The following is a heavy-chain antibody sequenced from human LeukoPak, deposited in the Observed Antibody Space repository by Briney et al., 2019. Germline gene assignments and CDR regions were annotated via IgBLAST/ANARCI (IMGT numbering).Heavy chain of an antibody. J-gene: IGHJ4*02. Sequence: QTEGSLRLSCAASGFSCRTYWINWVRQAPGKGLEWVANTMQDGIEKNYVDSVKGRFTISKDNTKNSLYLQLSSLRAEDTAVYYCAGGCGWIFDYWGQGTLVTVSS. CDR2: TMQDGIEK. V-gene: IGHV3-7*01. CDR1: GFSCRTYW. CDR3: AGGCGWIFDY. D-gene: IGHD6-19*01.